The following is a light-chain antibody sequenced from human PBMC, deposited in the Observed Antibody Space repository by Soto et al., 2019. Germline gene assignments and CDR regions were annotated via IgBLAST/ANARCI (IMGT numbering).Light chain of an antibody. CDR1: QSVSNNY. CDR2: GAS. V-gene: IGKV3-20*01. J-gene: IGKJ1*01. CDR3: QQYGSSGT. Sequence: IVLTQSPGTLSLSPWEKATAPCRASQSVSNNYLAWYQQKPGQAPRLLIYGASNRATGIPDRFSGSGSGTDFTLTISRLEPEDFAVYYCQQYGSSGTFGQGTKVDI.